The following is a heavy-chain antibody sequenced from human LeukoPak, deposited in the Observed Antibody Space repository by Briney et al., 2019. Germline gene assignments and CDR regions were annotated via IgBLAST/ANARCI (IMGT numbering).Heavy chain of an antibody. CDR2: ISYDGSNK. Sequence: GGSLRLSCAASGFTFSSYGMHSVRQAPGKGLEWVAVISYDGSNKYYADSVKGRFTISRDNSKNTLYLQMNSLRAEDTAVYYCATCSGGSCYYFDYWGQGTLVTVSS. J-gene: IGHJ4*02. CDR1: GFTFSSYG. V-gene: IGHV3-30*03. D-gene: IGHD2-15*01. CDR3: ATCSGGSCYYFDY.